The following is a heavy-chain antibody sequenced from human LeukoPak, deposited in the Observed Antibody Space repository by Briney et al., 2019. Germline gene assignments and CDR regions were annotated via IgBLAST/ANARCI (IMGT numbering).Heavy chain of an antibody. Sequence: GGSLRLSCAASGFTFSSYGMHWVRQAPGKGLEWVAVISYDGSNKYYADSVKGRFTISRDNAKNSLYLQMNSLRAEDTAVYYCARASSYDILTGYPYYYYGMDVWGQGTTVTVSS. CDR3: ARASSYDILTGYPYYYYGMDV. CDR2: ISYDGSNK. J-gene: IGHJ6*02. CDR1: GFTFSSYG. D-gene: IGHD3-9*01. V-gene: IGHV3-30*03.